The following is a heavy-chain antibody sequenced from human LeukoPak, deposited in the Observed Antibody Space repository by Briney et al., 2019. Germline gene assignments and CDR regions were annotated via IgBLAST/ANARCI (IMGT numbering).Heavy chain of an antibody. D-gene: IGHD3-22*01. CDR2: INPSGGST. CDR1: GYTFTSYY. V-gene: IGHV1-46*01. Sequence: ASVKVSCKASGYTFTSYYMHWVRQAPGQGLEWMGIINPSGGSTSYAQKFQGRVTMTRDTSTSTVYMELSSLRSEDTAVYYCARGFHGGIVVVTLGFDYWGQGTLVTVSS. CDR3: ARGFHGGIVVVTLGFDY. J-gene: IGHJ4*02.